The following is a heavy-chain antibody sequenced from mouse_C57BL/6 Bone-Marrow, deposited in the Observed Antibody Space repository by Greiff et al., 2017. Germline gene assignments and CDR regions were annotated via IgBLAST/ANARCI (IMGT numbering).Heavy chain of an antibody. CDR3: AKNYDYSAWFAY. V-gene: IGHV1-39*01. CDR1: GYSFTDYN. J-gene: IGHJ3*01. D-gene: IGHD2-4*01. CDR2: INPNYGTT. Sequence: EVQRVESGPELVKPGASVKISCKASGYSFTDYNMNWVKQSNGKSLEWIGVINPNYGTTSYNPKFKGKATLTVDQSSNTSYMQLNSLTSEASAVYYCAKNYDYSAWFAYWGQGTLVTVSA.